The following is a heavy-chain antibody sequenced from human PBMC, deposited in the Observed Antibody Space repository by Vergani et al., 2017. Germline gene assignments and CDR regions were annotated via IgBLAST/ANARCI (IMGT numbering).Heavy chain of an antibody. D-gene: IGHD6-19*01. Sequence: EVQLVQSGAEVKKPGESLRISCKGSGYSFTSYWISWVRQMPGKGLEWMGRIDPSDSYTNYSPSFQGNVTISADKSISTAYLQGSSLKASDTAMYYCARHIWAEWLPLDYWGQGTLVTVSS. CDR2: IDPSDSYT. J-gene: IGHJ4*02. CDR1: GYSFTSYW. CDR3: ARHIWAEWLPLDY. V-gene: IGHV5-10-1*03.